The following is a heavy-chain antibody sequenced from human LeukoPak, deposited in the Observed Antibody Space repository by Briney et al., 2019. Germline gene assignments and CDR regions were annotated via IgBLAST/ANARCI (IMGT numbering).Heavy chain of an antibody. CDR1: GFTVSGNY. Sequence: GGSLRLSCAASGFTVSGNYMSWVRQAPGKGLEWVSVIYSGGSTYYADSVKGRFTISRDNSKNTLYLQMNSLRAEDTAVYYCARMYYYDSSGYPFDYWGQGTLVTVSS. J-gene: IGHJ4*02. CDR2: IYSGGST. V-gene: IGHV3-53*01. CDR3: ARMYYYDSSGYPFDY. D-gene: IGHD3-22*01.